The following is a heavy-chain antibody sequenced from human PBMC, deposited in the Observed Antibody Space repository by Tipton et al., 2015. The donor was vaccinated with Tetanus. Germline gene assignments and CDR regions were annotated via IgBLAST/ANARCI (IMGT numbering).Heavy chain of an antibody. J-gene: IGHJ6*02. Sequence: CAASGFTVSSNYMSWVRQAPGKGLEWVSVIYSGGSTYYADSVKGRFTISRDNSKNTLYLQMNSLRAEDTAVYYCASLGRYSGGYYGMDVWGQGTTVTVSS. CDR3: ASLGRYSGGYYGMDV. V-gene: IGHV3-53*01. CDR1: GFTVSSNY. D-gene: IGHD6-13*01. CDR2: IYSGGST.